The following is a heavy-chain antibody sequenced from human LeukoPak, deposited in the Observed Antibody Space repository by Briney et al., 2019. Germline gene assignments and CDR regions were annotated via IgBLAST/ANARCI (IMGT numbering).Heavy chain of an antibody. V-gene: IGHV3-20*04. D-gene: IGHD6-13*01. CDR3: ARAVGGSSLGS. CDR2: FNWKGGST. CDR1: GFILDDYG. J-gene: IGHJ5*02. Sequence: GGSLRLSCAASGFILDDYGMSWVRQAPGKGLEWVSGFNWKGGSTGYADCVKGRFTISRDNAKNSLYLQMNSLRAEDTALYYCARAVGGSSLGSWGQGTLVTVSS.